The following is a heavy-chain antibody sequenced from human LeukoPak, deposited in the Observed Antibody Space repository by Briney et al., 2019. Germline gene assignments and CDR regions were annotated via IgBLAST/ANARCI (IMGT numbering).Heavy chain of an antibody. CDR1: GGSISNSNW. CDR3: AVGSGWSYNWFDP. CDR2: IYHSGST. J-gene: IGHJ5*02. Sequence: PSETLSLTCAVSGGSISNSNWWCWVRQPPGKGLEWIGEIYHSGSTNYNPSLKSRVTISVDKSKNQFSLKLSSVTAADTAVYYCAVGSGWSYNWFDPWGQGTLVTVSS. V-gene: IGHV4-4*02. D-gene: IGHD6-19*01.